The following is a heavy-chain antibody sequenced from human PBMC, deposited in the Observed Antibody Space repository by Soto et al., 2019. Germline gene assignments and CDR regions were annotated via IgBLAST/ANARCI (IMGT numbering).Heavy chain of an antibody. Sequence: SETLSLTCTVSGGSISSGDYYWSWIRQPPRKGLEWIGYIYYSGSTYYNPSLKSRVTISVDTSKNQFSLKLSSVTAADTAVYYCARAGQQWLVRGGSDYWGQGXLVTVSS. CDR2: IYYSGST. CDR3: ARAGQQWLVRGGSDY. CDR1: GGSISSGDYY. D-gene: IGHD6-19*01. J-gene: IGHJ4*02. V-gene: IGHV4-30-4*01.